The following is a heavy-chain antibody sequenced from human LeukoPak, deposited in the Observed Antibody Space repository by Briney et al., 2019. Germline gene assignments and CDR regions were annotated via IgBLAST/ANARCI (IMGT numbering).Heavy chain of an antibody. D-gene: IGHD5-24*01. V-gene: IGHV4-59*08. CDR1: GGSISSYY. CDR2: IYYSGST. CDR3: ARLGSRDGYLGN. Sequence: SETLSLTCTVSGGSISSYYWSWIRQPPGKGLEWIGYIYYSGSTNYNPSLKSRVTISVDTSKNQFSLKLSSVTAADTAVYYCARLGSRDGYLGNWGQGTLVTVSS. J-gene: IGHJ4*02.